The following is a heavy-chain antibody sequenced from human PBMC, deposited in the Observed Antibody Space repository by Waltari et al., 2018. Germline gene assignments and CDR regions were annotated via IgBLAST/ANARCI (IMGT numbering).Heavy chain of an antibody. V-gene: IGHV3-9*03. CDR1: GFTFDDYA. D-gene: IGHD4-17*01. CDR3: AKVIDHYGDYRVAFDI. CDR2: ISWNSGSI. Sequence: EVQLVESGGGLVQPGRSLRLSCAASGFTFDDYAMHWVRQAPGKGLEWVSGISWNSGSIGYAYSVKGRFTISRDNAKNYLYLQMNSLRAEDMALYYCAKVIDHYGDYRVAFDIWGQGTMVTVSS. J-gene: IGHJ3*02.